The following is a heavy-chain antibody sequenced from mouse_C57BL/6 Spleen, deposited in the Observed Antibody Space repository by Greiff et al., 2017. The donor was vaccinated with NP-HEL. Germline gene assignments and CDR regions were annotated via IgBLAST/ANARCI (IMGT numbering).Heavy chain of an antibody. CDR1: GFTFSNYW. D-gene: IGHD4-1*01. J-gene: IGHJ2*01. Sequence: DVKLQQPGGGLVQPGGSMKLSCGASGFTFSNYWMNWVRQPPEKGLEWVAQIRLKSDNYATNYAVSVKGRFTISRDDSKSRVYLQMNNLRAEDTGIYYCTGEDWAYFDYWGQGTTLTVSS. CDR2: IRLKSDNYAT. V-gene: IGHV6-3*01. CDR3: TGEDWAYFDY.